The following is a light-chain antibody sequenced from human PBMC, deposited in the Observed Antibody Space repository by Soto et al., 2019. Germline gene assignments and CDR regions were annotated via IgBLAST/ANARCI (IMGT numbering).Light chain of an antibody. V-gene: IGLV1-47*01. CDR3: EAGDGSRSGHV. J-gene: IGLJ1*01. CDR1: SANIASNY. CDR2: RDN. Sequence: QSVLSQAPSASGTTGQRVTISSSQSSANIASNYVYWYQQLPGTAPKPLIYRDNQRPSGVPDRFSVSKSGTSASLTISGLRSEVEGRYYCEAGDGSRSGHVFGSGTKGT.